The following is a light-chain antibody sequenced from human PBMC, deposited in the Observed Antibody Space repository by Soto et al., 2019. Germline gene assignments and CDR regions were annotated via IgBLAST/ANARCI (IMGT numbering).Light chain of an antibody. V-gene: IGKV3-20*01. CDR3: QQSVKSPWT. Sequence: DIVLTQSPGTLSLSPGERGTLSCRASQNVDTRYFAWYQQKPGQAPSLLIYAASFRATGTPERFSGSGSGRDFTLTISRLEPEDVAVYYCQQSVKSPWTFGQGTKVDIK. CDR1: QNVDTRY. CDR2: AAS. J-gene: IGKJ1*01.